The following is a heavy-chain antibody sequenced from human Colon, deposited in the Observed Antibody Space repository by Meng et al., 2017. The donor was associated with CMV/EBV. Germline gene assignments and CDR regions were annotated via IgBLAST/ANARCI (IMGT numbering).Heavy chain of an antibody. CDR2: IKQDGSEK. CDR1: GFTLSNYW. V-gene: IGHV3-7*01. J-gene: IGHJ5*01. Sequence: GESLKISCVASGFTLSNYWMTWFRQAPGKGLEWVANIKQDGSEKYYVGSVKGRFTISRDNAKNSLYLQMNSLRAEDTAVYYCARAGISSSSMYNWVDSWGQGTLVTVSS. CDR3: ARAGISSSSMYNWVDS. D-gene: IGHD2/OR15-2a*01.